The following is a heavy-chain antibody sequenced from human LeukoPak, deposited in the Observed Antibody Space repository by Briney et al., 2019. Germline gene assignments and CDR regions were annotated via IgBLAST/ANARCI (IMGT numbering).Heavy chain of an antibody. J-gene: IGHJ4*02. CDR2: IYSGGST. CDR1: GFTVSSNY. Sequence: PGGSLRLSCAASGFTVSSNYMSWVRQAPGKGLEWVSVIYSGGSTYYADSAKGRFTISRDNSKNTLYLQMNSLRAEDTAVYYCARAICSGGSCAIDYWGQGTLVTVSS. D-gene: IGHD2-15*01. CDR3: ARAICSGGSCAIDY. V-gene: IGHV3-53*01.